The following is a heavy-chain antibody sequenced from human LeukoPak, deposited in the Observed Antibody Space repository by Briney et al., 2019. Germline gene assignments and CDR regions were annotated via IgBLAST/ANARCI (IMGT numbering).Heavy chain of an antibody. D-gene: IGHD6-19*01. CDR2: IYSGGST. V-gene: IGHV3-NL1*01. Sequence: GGSLRLSCEGSGFTFSNSVMHWVRQAPAKGLDWVAVIYSGGSTYYADSVKGRFTISRDNSKNTLYLQMNSLRAEDTAVYYWGRGGAVGCWKGYFDYWGQGTRVTVSS. CDR3: GRGGAVGCWKGYFDY. J-gene: IGHJ4*02. CDR1: GFTFSNSV.